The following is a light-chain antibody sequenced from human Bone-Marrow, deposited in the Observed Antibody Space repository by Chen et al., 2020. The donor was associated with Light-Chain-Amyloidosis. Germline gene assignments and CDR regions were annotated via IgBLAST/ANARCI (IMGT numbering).Light chain of an antibody. V-gene: IGKV3-20*01. CDR2: GSS. Sequence: EIVLTQSPGTLSLSPGEGANLSCRSSQTISSNYLTWYQQKFGKAPRLLIYGSSSRATGIPDSFTGSGSGTDFTLTINRLEPEDFAMYYCQQYGTSPLTFGGGTKVEIK. J-gene: IGKJ4*01. CDR3: QQYGTSPLT. CDR1: QTISSNY.